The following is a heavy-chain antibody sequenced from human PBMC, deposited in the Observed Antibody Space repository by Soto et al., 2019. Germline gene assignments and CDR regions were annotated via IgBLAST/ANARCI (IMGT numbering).Heavy chain of an antibody. CDR2: ISGSGGSA. V-gene: IGHV3-23*01. CDR1: GFTFNNYA. J-gene: IGHJ3*01. D-gene: IGHD6-19*01. CDR3: VREGGGRYSPGSFDL. Sequence: EVQLLESGGGLVRPGESLRLSRTTSGFTFNNYAMNWVRQAPGKGLEWVSFISGSGGSAYYADSVQGRFTISRDNSRNTLYLQMNSLRAEDTAIYSCVREGGGRYSPGSFDLWGRGTKVTVSS.